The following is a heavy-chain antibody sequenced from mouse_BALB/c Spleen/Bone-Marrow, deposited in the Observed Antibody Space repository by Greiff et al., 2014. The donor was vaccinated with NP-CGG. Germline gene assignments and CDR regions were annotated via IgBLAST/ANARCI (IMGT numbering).Heavy chain of an antibody. D-gene: IGHD2-3*01. J-gene: IGHJ4*01. Sequence: DLVKPGASVKLPCKASGYTFTNFWINWIKQRPGQGLEWIGRIAPGTGTTYYNEMFKGKATLTVDTSSSTAYIQLNSLSSEDSAVYFCARYDYVMDYWGQGTSVTVSS. CDR3: ARYDYVMDY. CDR1: GYTFTNFW. CDR2: IAPGTGTT. V-gene: IGHV1S41*01.